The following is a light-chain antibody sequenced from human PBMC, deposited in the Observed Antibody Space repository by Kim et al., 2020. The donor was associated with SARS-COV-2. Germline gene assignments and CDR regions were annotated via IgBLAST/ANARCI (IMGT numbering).Light chain of an antibody. V-gene: IGLV2-14*01. Sequence: QSALTQPASVSGSPGQSITISCTGTSSDVGGYNFVSWYQQHPGKAPKVMIYEVSKRPSGLSNRFSGSKSGNTASLTISGLQAEDEADYYCTSYTSGSTLVVFGGGTQLTVL. CDR3: TSYTSGSTLVV. J-gene: IGLJ3*02. CDR1: SSDVGGYNF. CDR2: EVS.